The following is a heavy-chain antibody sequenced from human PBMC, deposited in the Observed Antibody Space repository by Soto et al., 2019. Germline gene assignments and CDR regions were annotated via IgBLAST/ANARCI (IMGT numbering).Heavy chain of an antibody. V-gene: IGHV3-23*01. D-gene: IGHD2-2*01. CDR3: ARGGQYQQPYQFDF. CDR2: LTGNGGTT. Sequence: GPLRRSCEASVFTFSNFGMSWVRQAPGKGLEWVSGLTGNGGTTYYADSVKGRFTISRDNSKNTLSLQMNSLRVDDTAVYYCARGGQYQQPYQFDFWGQGTLVTVSS. J-gene: IGHJ4*02. CDR1: VFTFSNFG.